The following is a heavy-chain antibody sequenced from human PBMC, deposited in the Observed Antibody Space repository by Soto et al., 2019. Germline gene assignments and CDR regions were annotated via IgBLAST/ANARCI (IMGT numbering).Heavy chain of an antibody. Sequence: QVQLVQSGAEVKKPGASVKVSCKASGYTFTIYDIHWVRQAAGRGLEWMGWMNPNSGNTGYSQEFQGRVTMTRTTSINTAYMEVSSLRSEDTAVYYCAPGGAGGYVFWGQGTLVTVSS. CDR1: GYTFTIYD. J-gene: IGHJ1*01. V-gene: IGHV1-8*01. CDR2: MNPNSGNT. D-gene: IGHD5-12*01. CDR3: APGGAGGYVF.